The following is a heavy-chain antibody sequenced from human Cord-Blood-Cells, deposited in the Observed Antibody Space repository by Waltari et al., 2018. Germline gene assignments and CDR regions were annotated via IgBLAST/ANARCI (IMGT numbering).Heavy chain of an antibody. CDR2: ISYDGSNK. Sequence: QVQLMESGGGVVQPGRSLRLSCAASGFTFSSYAMHWVRQAPGKGLEWVAVISYDGSNKYYADSVKGRFTISRDNSKNTLYLQMNSLRAEDTAVYYCAREGGLSEAFDIWGQGTMVTVSS. CDR3: AREGGLSEAFDI. CDR1: GFTFSSYA. D-gene: IGHD3-16*02. V-gene: IGHV3-30-3*01. J-gene: IGHJ3*02.